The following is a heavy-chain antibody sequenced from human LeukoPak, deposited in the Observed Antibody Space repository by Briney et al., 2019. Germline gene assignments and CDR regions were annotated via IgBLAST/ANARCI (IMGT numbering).Heavy chain of an antibody. V-gene: IGHV3-23*01. CDR3: AKDKRAGYYYDSSGYYLGAFDI. D-gene: IGHD3-22*01. CDR1: GFTFSSYA. Sequence: GGSLRLSCAASGFTFSSYAMSWVRQAPGKGLEGVSVIIGNGVDIHYADSVKGRFTISRDNSKNTLYLQMNSLRAEDTAVYYCAKDKRAGYYYDSSGYYLGAFDIWGQGTMVTVSS. CDR2: IIGNGVDI. J-gene: IGHJ3*02.